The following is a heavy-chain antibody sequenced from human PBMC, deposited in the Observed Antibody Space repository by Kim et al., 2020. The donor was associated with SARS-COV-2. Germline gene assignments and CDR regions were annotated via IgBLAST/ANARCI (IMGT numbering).Heavy chain of an antibody. Sequence: RVTISVDTSKNQFSLKLSSVTAADTAVYYCARHVCDYYGSGSYYCDAFDIWGQGTMVTVSS. CDR3: ARHVCDYYGSGSYYCDAFDI. V-gene: IGHV4-39*01. J-gene: IGHJ3*02. D-gene: IGHD3-10*01.